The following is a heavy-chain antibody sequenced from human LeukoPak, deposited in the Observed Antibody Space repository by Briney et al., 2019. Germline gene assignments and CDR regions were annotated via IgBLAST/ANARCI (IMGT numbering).Heavy chain of an antibody. Sequence: SQTLSLTCAVSGGSISSGGYSWSWIRQPPGKGLEWIGYIYHSGSTYYNPSLKSRVTIPVDRSKNQFSLKLSSVTAADTAVYYCARARRSGSYYDPYYYYGMDVWGQGTTVTVSS. D-gene: IGHD3-10*01. V-gene: IGHV4-30-2*01. CDR2: IYHSGST. CDR3: ARARRSGSYYDPYYYYGMDV. J-gene: IGHJ6*02. CDR1: GGSISSGGYS.